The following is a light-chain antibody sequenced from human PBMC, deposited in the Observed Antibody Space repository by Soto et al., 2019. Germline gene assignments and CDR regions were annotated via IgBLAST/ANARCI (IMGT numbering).Light chain of an antibody. CDR1: QTIRNW. V-gene: IGKV1-5*03. Sequence: DIQMTQSPSTLSASVGERVSITCRASQTIRNWFAWYQQKPGKAPTVIIYKASSLESGVPSRFSGSGSGTEFTLTISNLQPDDFATYYCQQYNSDWWTFGQGTKVEIK. J-gene: IGKJ1*01. CDR2: KAS. CDR3: QQYNSDWWT.